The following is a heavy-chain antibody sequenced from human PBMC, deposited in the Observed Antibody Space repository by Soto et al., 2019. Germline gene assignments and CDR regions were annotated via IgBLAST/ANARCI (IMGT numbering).Heavy chain of an antibody. CDR1: GGSISSYY. CDR3: ARLPAVANWFDP. V-gene: IGHV4-59*01. CDR2: IYYSGST. Sequence: LSLTCTVSGGSISSYYWSWIRQPPGKGLEWIGYIYYSGSTNYNPSLKSRVTISVDTSKNQFSLKRSSVTAADTAVYYCARLPAVANWFDPWGQGTLVTVSS. J-gene: IGHJ5*02. D-gene: IGHD2-15*01.